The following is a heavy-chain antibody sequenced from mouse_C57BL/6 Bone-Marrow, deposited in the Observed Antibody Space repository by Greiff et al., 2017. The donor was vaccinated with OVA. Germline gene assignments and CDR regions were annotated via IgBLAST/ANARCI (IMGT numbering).Heavy chain of an antibody. CDR3: ARFGSSGYGY. Sequence: QVHVKQSGAELARPGASVKLSCKASGYTFTSYGISWVKQRTGQGLEWIGEIYPRSGNTYYNEKFKGKATLTADKSSSTAYMELRSLTSEDSAVYFCARFGSSGYGYWGQGTTLTVSS. D-gene: IGHD3-2*02. CDR2: IYPRSGNT. CDR1: GYTFTSYG. J-gene: IGHJ2*01. V-gene: IGHV1-81*01.